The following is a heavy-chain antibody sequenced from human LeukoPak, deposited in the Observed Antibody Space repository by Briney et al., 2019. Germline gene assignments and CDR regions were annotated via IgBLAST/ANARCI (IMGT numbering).Heavy chain of an antibody. CDR3: ARGYGPDY. J-gene: IGHJ4*02. CDR2: IYSGGAT. Sequence: GGSLRLSCAASGFIVSSNYMNWVRQAPGKGLEWVSVIYSGGATYYADSVKGRFTISRDNSKNTVYLRMNRLRAEDTAIYYCARGYGPDYWGQGTLVTVSS. CDR1: GFIVSSNY. D-gene: IGHD2-15*01. V-gene: IGHV3-53*01.